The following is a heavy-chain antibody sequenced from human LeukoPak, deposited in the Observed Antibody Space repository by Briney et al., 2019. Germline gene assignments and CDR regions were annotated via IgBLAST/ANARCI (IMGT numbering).Heavy chain of an antibody. D-gene: IGHD4-17*01. V-gene: IGHV3-33*01. CDR1: GFTFSSYG. Sequence: GRSLRLSCAASGFTFSSYGMHWVRQAPGKGLEWVAVIWYDGSNKYYADSVKGRFTISRDNSKNTLYLQMNSLRAEDTAVYYCARNVSTVTTFYYYYGMDVWGQGTTVTVSS. CDR2: IWYDGSNK. CDR3: ARNVSTVTTFYYYYGMDV. J-gene: IGHJ6*02.